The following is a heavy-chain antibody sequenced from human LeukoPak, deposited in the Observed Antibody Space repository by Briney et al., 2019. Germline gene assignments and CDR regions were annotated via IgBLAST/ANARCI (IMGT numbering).Heavy chain of an antibody. V-gene: IGHV7-4-1*02. Sequence: WASVKVSCKASGYTFTSYAMNWVRQAPGQGLEWMGWINTNTGNPTYAQGFTGRFVFSLDTSVSTAYLQISSQKAEDTAVCYCARDHRAAAGTTFDYWGQGTLVTVSS. CDR3: ARDHRAAAGTTFDY. D-gene: IGHD6-13*01. CDR1: GYTFTSYA. CDR2: INTNTGNP. J-gene: IGHJ4*02.